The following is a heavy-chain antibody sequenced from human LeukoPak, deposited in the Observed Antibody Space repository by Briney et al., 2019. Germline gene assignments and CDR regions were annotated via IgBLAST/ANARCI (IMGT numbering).Heavy chain of an antibody. CDR3: AARCGYYHYMDV. V-gene: IGHV3-23*01. Sequence: TGGSLRLSCATSGFTFSSYAVAWVRQAPGKGLEWVSSISSTGSNTYYADSVKGRFTISRDNSKNTLSLQMNTLTGEDTAVYYCAARCGYYHYMDVWGKGTTVTVSS. CDR2: ISSTGSNT. D-gene: IGHD3-3*01. J-gene: IGHJ6*03. CDR1: GFTFSSYA.